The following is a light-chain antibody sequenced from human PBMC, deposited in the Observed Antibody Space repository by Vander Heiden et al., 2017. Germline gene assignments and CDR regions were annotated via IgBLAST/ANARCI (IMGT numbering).Light chain of an antibody. CDR1: SNDVGGNDY. Sequence: QSALTQPASVSGSPGQSITISCTGTSNDVGGNDYVSWYQQHPAKAPKLLIYDDRSRPSGVANRFSGAKSGNTAALTIAGLQAEEEADYYCSAYTNNRPLVVFGGGTKLTVL. CDR2: DDR. CDR3: SAYTNNRPLVV. J-gene: IGLJ2*01. V-gene: IGLV2-14*03.